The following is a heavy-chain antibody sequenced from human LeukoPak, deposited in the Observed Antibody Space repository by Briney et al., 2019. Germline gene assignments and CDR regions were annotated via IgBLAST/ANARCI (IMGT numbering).Heavy chain of an antibody. V-gene: IGHV4-34*01. CDR1: GGSFSGYY. CDR3: ARELHYETYYFDY. CDR2: INHSGST. D-gene: IGHD3-3*01. J-gene: IGHJ4*02. Sequence: SETLSLTCALYGGSFSGYYWSWIRQPPGKGLEWIGEINHSGSTNYNPSLKSRVTISVDTSKNQFSLKLSSVTAADTAVYYCARELHYETYYFDYWGQGTLVTVSS.